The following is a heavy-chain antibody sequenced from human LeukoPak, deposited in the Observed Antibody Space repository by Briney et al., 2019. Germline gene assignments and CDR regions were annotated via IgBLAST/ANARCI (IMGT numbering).Heavy chain of an antibody. V-gene: IGHV3-11*01. CDR3: ARGSRQWELPYFDY. J-gene: IGHJ4*02. D-gene: IGHD1-26*01. CDR2: ISSSGSTI. CDR1: GFTFSDYY. Sequence: GGSLRLSCAASGFTFSDYYMSWIRQAPGKGLEWVSYISSSGSTIYYADSVKGRFTISRDNAKKSLYLQINSLRAEDTAVYYFARGSRQWELPYFDYWGQGTLVTVSS.